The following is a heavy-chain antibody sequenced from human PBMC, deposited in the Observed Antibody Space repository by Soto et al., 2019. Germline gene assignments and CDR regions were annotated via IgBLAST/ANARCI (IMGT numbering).Heavy chain of an antibody. J-gene: IGHJ3*02. Sequence: QVQLVQSGAEVKKPGSSVKVSCKASGGTFSSYAISWVRQAPGQGLEWMGGIIPIFGTANYAQKFQGRVTITADASTSTDYMELSSLKSEDTAVYSCATDKWDVVRGAFDIWGQGTMVTVSS. CDR1: GGTFSSYA. V-gene: IGHV1-69*01. D-gene: IGHD3-10*01. CDR2: IIPIFGTA. CDR3: ATDKWDVVRGAFDI.